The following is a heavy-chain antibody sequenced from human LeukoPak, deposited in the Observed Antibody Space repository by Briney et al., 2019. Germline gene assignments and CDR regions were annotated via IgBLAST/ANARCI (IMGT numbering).Heavy chain of an antibody. CDR1: GGSISSYY. J-gene: IGHJ4*02. V-gene: IGHV4-59*01. D-gene: IGHD1-26*01. Sequence: SETLSLTCTVSGGSISSYYWSWIRQPPGKGLEWIGYIYYSGSTNYNPSLKSRVTKSVDTSKNQFSLKLSSVTAADTAVYYCARGIWELPSVLDYWGQGTLVTVSS. CDR3: ARGIWELPSVLDY. CDR2: IYYSGST.